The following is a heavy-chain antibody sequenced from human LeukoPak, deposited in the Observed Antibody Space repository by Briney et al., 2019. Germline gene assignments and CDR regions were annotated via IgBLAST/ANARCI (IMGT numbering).Heavy chain of an antibody. J-gene: IGHJ4*02. CDR1: GGSISSSSYY. Sequence: SETLSLTCTVSGGSISSSSYYWGWIRQPPGKGLEWIGSIYYSGSTYYNPSLKSRVTISVDTSKNQFSLKLTSVTAADTAVYYCAGTRVSMIVVATGYFDYWGQGTLVTVSS. D-gene: IGHD3-22*01. V-gene: IGHV4-39*01. CDR3: AGTRVSMIVVATGYFDY. CDR2: IYYSGST.